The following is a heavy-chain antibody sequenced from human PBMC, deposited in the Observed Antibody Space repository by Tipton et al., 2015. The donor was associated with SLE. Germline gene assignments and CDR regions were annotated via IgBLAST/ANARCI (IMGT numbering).Heavy chain of an antibody. CDR3: ARGGFSIAAAGTDFYFGMDV. J-gene: IGHJ6*02. Sequence: SLRLSCAASGFTFRSYAMNWVRQAPGKGLEWVSGISGSGGSTYYTNSVKGRFTISRDNAKNSLYLQMNSLRAEDTAVYYCARGGFSIAAAGTDFYFGMDVWGQGTTVTVSS. V-gene: IGHV3-23*01. D-gene: IGHD6-13*01. CDR2: ISGSGGST. CDR1: GFTFRSYA.